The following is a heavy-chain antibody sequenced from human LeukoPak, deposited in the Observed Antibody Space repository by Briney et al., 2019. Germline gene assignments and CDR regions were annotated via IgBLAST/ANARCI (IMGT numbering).Heavy chain of an antibody. CDR3: ARENWAYSSGWYYYFDY. Sequence: SETLSLTCAVYGGSFSGYYWSWIRQPPGKGLEWIGEINHSGSTNYNPSLKSRVTISVDTSKNQFSLQLNSVTPEDTAVYYCARENWAYSSGWYYYFDYWGQGTLVTVSS. CDR2: INHSGST. V-gene: IGHV4-34*01. CDR1: GGSFSGYY. D-gene: IGHD6-19*01. J-gene: IGHJ4*02.